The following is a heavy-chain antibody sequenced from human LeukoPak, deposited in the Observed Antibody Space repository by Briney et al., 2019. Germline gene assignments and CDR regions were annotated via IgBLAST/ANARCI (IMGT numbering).Heavy chain of an antibody. Sequence: SETLSLTCSVSGDSISSYYWSWIRQPPGKGLEWIGYMYYSGSTNYNPSLRSRVTISVDTSKNQFSLKLRSVTAADTAVYYCARVTGYTIEDYFDYWGQGTLVIVSS. D-gene: IGHD3-9*01. CDR2: MYYSGST. CDR3: ARVTGYTIEDYFDY. CDR1: GDSISSYY. J-gene: IGHJ4*02. V-gene: IGHV4-59*01.